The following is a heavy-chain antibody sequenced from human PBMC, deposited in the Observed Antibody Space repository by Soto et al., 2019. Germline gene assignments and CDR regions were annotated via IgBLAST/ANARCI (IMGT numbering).Heavy chain of an antibody. Sequence: QVQLVQSGAEVKKPESSVKVSCKASGGTFSSYAISWVRQAPGQGLEWMGGIIPIFGTANYAQKFQGRVTITADESTSTAFMELSSLRSEDTAVYYCAREVGGASSGYYLFDYWGQGTLVTVSS. V-gene: IGHV1-69*01. CDR2: IIPIFGTA. CDR1: GGTFSSYA. J-gene: IGHJ4*02. CDR3: AREVGGASSGYYLFDY. D-gene: IGHD3-22*01.